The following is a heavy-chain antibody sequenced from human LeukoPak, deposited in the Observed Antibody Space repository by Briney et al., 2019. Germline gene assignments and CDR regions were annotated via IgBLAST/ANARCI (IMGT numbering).Heavy chain of an antibody. V-gene: IGHV3-74*01. D-gene: IGHD6-6*01. CDR3: ARGPNSNWSGLDF. Sequence: GGSLRLSCTASGFSFNGHWMHWARQLPGKGLVWVSRISPTGSTTSYADSVKGRFTVSRDNAKNTLYLQVNNLRAEDTAVYYCARGPNSNWSGLDFWGQGTLLTVSS. CDR2: ISPTGSTT. J-gene: IGHJ4*02. CDR1: GFSFNGHW.